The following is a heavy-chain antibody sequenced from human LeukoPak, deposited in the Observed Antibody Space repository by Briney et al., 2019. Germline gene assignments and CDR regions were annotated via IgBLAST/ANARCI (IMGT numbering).Heavy chain of an antibody. J-gene: IGHJ4*02. Sequence: GGSLRLSCAASGFTFSNYWLNWVRQDPGKGLEWVANIKQDGSEKYYVDSVKGRFTISRDNAKNSLFLQMNSLRAEDTAVYYCARTLMGGGALDYWGQGTLVTVSS. CDR2: IKQDGSEK. D-gene: IGHD3-10*01. V-gene: IGHV3-7*03. CDR3: ARTLMGGGALDY. CDR1: GFTFSNYW.